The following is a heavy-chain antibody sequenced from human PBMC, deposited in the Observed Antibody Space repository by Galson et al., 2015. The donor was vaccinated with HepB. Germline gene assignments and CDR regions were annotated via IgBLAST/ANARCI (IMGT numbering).Heavy chain of an antibody. Sequence: SLRLSCAASGFTFSDYAMTWVRQAPGQGLEWVSSISPSGGRTFYADSVKGRFTFSRDNSKNTVSLQMDRLRAEDTALYFCAKSGRPSYYGSGTYYAQWGQGTLVTVS. CDR3: AKSGRPSYYGSGTYYAQ. D-gene: IGHD3-10*01. J-gene: IGHJ4*02. V-gene: IGHV3-23*01. CDR2: ISPSGGRT. CDR1: GFTFSDYA.